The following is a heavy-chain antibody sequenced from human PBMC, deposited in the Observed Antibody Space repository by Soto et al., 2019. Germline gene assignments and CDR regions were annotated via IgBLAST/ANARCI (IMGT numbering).Heavy chain of an antibody. D-gene: IGHD3-22*01. CDR2: ITDTGGDA. V-gene: IGHV3-23*01. CDR1: GLTFGSRA. CDR3: ARYYYDSSGYDGMDV. Sequence: EVQLLESGGDLIQPGGSLRLSCVASGLTFGSRAMSWVRQSPGEGLEWVSTITDTGGDAKYADSVRGRFAISRDNSKNTLYLQMSGLRDEDRAVYYCARYYYDSSGYDGMDVWDQGTTVTVSS. J-gene: IGHJ6*02.